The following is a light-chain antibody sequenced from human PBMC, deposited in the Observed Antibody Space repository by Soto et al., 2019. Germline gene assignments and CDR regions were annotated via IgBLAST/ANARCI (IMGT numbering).Light chain of an antibody. Sequence: DIQMTQSPSTLSASVGDRVTITCRASQSIHSWLAWYQQKPGKAPKLLIYKASDLEIGVPSSFSGSGSGTEFTLTINSLQPDDFAVYYCQQYNTYPWTFGQGTNVEIK. J-gene: IGKJ1*01. V-gene: IGKV1-5*03. CDR3: QQYNTYPWT. CDR1: QSIHSW. CDR2: KAS.